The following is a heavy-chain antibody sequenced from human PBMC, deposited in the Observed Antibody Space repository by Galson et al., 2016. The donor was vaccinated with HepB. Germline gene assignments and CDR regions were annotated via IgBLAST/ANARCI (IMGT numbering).Heavy chain of an antibody. J-gene: IGHJ4*02. Sequence: SVKVSCKASGYTFNDYGITWVRQAPGQGLEWMGWNSVYNGNTNHARKVQDRVTMTTDTSRSTAYMELRSLRSDDTAVYFCARGDNRGYFYGYEQWGQGTLVTVSS. CDR1: GYTFNDYG. CDR3: ARGDNRGYFYGYEQ. CDR2: NSVYNGNT. V-gene: IGHV1-18*01. D-gene: IGHD3-22*01.